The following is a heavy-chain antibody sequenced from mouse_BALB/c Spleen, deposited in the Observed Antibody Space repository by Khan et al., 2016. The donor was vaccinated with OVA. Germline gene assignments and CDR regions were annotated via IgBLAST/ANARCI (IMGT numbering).Heavy chain of an antibody. CDR1: GYAFTNYL. J-gene: IGHJ3*01. Sequence: QVQLQQSGAELVRPGTSVKVSCKASGYAFTNYLIEWVKQRPGQGLEWIGVINPGSGGTNYNEKFKGKATLTADKSSSTAYMQLSSLTSDVSAVYFWTRVGFGGFAYWGQGTLVTVSA. CDR2: INPGSGGT. D-gene: IGHD1-1*02. CDR3: TRVGFGGFAY. V-gene: IGHV1-54*01.